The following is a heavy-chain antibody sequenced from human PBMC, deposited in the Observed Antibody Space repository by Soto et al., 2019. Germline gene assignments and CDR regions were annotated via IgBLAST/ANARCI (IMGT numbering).Heavy chain of an antibody. CDR3: TREEYCTGGTCYRYFGL. CDR2: INPDNGNT. V-gene: IGHV1-3*01. CDR1: GYTFTAYH. Sequence: QAQLVQSGAEVKKPGASVRVSCTTSGYTFTAYHIHWLRQAPGQRLEWLGWINPDNGNTKYSQNFWGRVTITRDTSAGTAHMELSSLRPEDTAIYYCTREEYCTGGTCYRYFGLWGRGTLVTVSS. D-gene: IGHD2-15*01. J-gene: IGHJ2*01.